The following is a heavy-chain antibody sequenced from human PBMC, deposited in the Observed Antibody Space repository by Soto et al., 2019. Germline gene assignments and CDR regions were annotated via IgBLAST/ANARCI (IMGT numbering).Heavy chain of an antibody. V-gene: IGHV1-3*01. J-gene: IGHJ4*02. Sequence: ASVKVSCKASGYTFTSYAMHWVRQAPGQRLEWMGWINAGNGNTKYSQKFQGRVTITRDTSASTAYMELSSLRSEDTAVYYCARDGSYYYDRSGYFRAPPVYFDYWGQGTLVTVSS. CDR3: ARDGSYYYDRSGYFRAPPVYFDY. CDR1: GYTFTSYA. D-gene: IGHD3-22*01. CDR2: INAGNGNT.